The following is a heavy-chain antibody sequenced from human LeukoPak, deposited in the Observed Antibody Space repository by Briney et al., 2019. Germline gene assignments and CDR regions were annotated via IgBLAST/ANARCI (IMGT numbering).Heavy chain of an antibody. V-gene: IGHV4-38-2*02. CDR2: IYYSGST. J-gene: IGHJ5*02. CDR3: ARRPRAGWFDP. CDR1: GYSISSGYY. Sequence: SETLSLTCTVSGYSISSGYYWGWIRQPPGKGLEWIGSIYYSGSTYYNPSLKSRVTISVDTSKNQFSLKLRSVTAADTAVYYCARRPRAGWFDPWGQGTLVTVSS.